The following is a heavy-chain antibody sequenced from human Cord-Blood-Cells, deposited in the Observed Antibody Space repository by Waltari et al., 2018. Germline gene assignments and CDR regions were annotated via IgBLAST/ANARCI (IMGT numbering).Heavy chain of an antibody. CDR3: ARGPNNLPLSAFDI. CDR2: ISPIFGTA. J-gene: IGHJ3*02. Sequence: QVQLVQSGAEVKKPGSSVKVSCKASGGTFSSYAISWVRQAPGQGLEWMGGISPIFGTANYAQKFQGRVTITADESTSTAYMGLSSLRSEDTAVYYCARGPNNLPLSAFDIWGQGTMVTVSS. D-gene: IGHD1-1*01. V-gene: IGHV1-69*12. CDR1: GGTFSSYA.